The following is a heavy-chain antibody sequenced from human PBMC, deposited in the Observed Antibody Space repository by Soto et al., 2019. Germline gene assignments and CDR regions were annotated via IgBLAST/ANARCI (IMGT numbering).Heavy chain of an antibody. Sequence: GASVKVSCKASGYTFTSYAMHWVRQAPGQRLEWMGWINAGNGNTKYSQKFQGRVTITRDTSASTAYMELSSLRSEDTAVYYCARAGYLGRNIITMRAHDAFDIWGQGTMVTVSS. CDR2: INAGNGNT. CDR1: GYTFTSYA. D-gene: IGHD3-22*01. CDR3: ARAGYLGRNIITMRAHDAFDI. J-gene: IGHJ3*02. V-gene: IGHV1-3*01.